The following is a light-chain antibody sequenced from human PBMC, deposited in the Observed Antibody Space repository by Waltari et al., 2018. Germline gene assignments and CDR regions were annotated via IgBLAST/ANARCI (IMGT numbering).Light chain of an antibody. Sequence: EVVLTQSPGTLSLSPGERATLSCRASQSISKYLVWYQQRPGQAPSLLIYAASTRATGIPDRFSGSGFGTDFSLTISRLEPEDFAVYYCQNHERLPATFGQGTRVEIK. V-gene: IGKV3-20*01. CDR3: QNHERLPAT. CDR2: AAS. CDR1: QSISKY. J-gene: IGKJ1*01.